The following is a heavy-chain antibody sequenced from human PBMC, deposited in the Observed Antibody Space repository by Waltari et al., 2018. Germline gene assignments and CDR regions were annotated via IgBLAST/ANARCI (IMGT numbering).Heavy chain of an antibody. CDR2: IYHSGGT. Sequence: QVQLQESGPGLVKPSETLSLTCAVSGYSISSGYYWGWIRQPPGKGLEWIGSIYHSGGTYYNPSLKSRVTISVDTSKNQFSLKLSSVTAADTAVYYCARDVRYSGSYYGNAFDIWGQGTMVTVSS. CDR1: GYSISSGYY. CDR3: ARDVRYSGSYYGNAFDI. D-gene: IGHD1-26*01. V-gene: IGHV4-38-2*02. J-gene: IGHJ3*02.